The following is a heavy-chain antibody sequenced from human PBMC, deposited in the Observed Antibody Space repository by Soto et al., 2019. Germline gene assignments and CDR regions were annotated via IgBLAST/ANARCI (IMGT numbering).Heavy chain of an antibody. J-gene: IGHJ3*02. CDR3: AASYNVWGSSGEAFDI. CDR1: GSSMTSFY. Sequence: PSETLSLTCTVSGSSMTSFYWSWIRQPPGRGLEWIGYIYYSGSTNYSPSLKSRVTISLDTSKNQFSLRLSSVTAADTAVYYCAASYNVWGSSGEAFDIWGQGTMVTVSS. CDR2: IYYSGST. D-gene: IGHD3-16*01. V-gene: IGHV4-59*08.